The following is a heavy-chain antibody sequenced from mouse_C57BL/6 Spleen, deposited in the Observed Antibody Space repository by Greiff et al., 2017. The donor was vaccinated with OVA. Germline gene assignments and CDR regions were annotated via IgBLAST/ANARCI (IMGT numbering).Heavy chain of an antibody. D-gene: IGHD2-4*01. J-gene: IGHJ3*01. V-gene: IGHV5-17*01. CDR3: ARVPLIYYDYDGFAY. CDR1: GFTFSDYG. CDR2: ISSGSSTI. Sequence: DVHLVESGGGLVKPGGSLKLSCAASGFTFSDYGMHWVRQAPEKGLEWVAYISSGSSTIYYADTVKGRFTISRANAKNTLFLQMPSLRSGETAMYYCARVPLIYYDYDGFAYWGQGTLVTVSA.